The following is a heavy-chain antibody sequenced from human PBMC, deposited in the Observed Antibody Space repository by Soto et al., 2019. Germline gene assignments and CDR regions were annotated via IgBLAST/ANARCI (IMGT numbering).Heavy chain of an antibody. D-gene: IGHD2-15*01. Sequence: SSVKVSCKASGYTFPSYAMHWMRQAPGQRFEWMGWINAGNGNTKYSQKFQGRVTITRDTSASTAYMELGRMRSEDTAVYYCVRKGCSGGSCYCCAFDIWGQGTMVTVSS. V-gene: IGHV1-3*01. J-gene: IGHJ3*02. CDR2: INAGNGNT. CDR3: VRKGCSGGSCYCCAFDI. CDR1: GYTFPSYA.